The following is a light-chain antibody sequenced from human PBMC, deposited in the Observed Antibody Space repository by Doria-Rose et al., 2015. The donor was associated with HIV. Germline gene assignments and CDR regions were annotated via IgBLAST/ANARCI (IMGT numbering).Light chain of an antibody. V-gene: IGKV1-6*01. CDR2: GTS. Sequence: IRLTQSPPSLSASVGDRVTITCRASQGIRNDLGWYQQKPGKAPKLLIFGTSSLQSGVSSRFSGSGSGTDFTLTISSLQPEDFATYYCLQDYSYPRAFGGGTKVEIK. CDR1: QGIRND. CDR3: LQDYSYPRA. J-gene: IGKJ4*01.